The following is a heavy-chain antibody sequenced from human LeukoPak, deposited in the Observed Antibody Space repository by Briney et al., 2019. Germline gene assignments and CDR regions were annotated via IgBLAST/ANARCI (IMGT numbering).Heavy chain of an antibody. V-gene: IGHV3-74*01. CDR2: ISPTGSTT. CDR1: EFSFSGHW. D-gene: IGHD6-6*01. J-gene: IGHJ4*02. Sequence: GGSLRLSCTASEFSFSGHWMHWARQLPGKGLVWVSRISPTGSTTSYADSVKGRFTVSRDNAKNTLYLQVNNLRAEDTAVYYCARGPNSNWSGLDFWGQGTLLTVSS. CDR3: ARGPNSNWSGLDF.